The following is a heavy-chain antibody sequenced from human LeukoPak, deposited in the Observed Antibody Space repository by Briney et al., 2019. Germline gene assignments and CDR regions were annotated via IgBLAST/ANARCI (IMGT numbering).Heavy chain of an antibody. D-gene: IGHD3-22*01. CDR3: ARHYYYDSSGYYLGNFDY. CDR2: ICAYNGNT. Sequence: ASVKVSCKASGYTFTSYGISWGRHAPGQGLEWMGWICAYNGNTNYAQKLQGRVTMTTDTSTSTAYMELRSLRSDDTAVYYCARHYYYDSSGYYLGNFDYWGQGTLVTVSS. J-gene: IGHJ4*02. CDR1: GYTFTSYG. V-gene: IGHV1-18*01.